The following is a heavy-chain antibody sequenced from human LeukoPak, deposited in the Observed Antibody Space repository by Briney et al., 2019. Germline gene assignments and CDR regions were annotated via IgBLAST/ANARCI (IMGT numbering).Heavy chain of an antibody. CDR2: INSDGSST. V-gene: IGHV3-74*01. CDR1: GIIFSNYW. Sequence: PGGSLRLSCAASGIIFSNYWMHWVRQVPGEGLVWVSRINSDGSSTSYADSVKGRFTISRDNAKNSLYLQMNSLRAEDTAVYYCASDCSGGSCYQPFDYWGQGTLVTVSS. J-gene: IGHJ4*02. CDR3: ASDCSGGSCYQPFDY. D-gene: IGHD2-15*01.